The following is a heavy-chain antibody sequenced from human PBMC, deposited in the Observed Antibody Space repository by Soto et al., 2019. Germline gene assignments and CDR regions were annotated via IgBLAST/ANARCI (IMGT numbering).Heavy chain of an antibody. CDR3: ARDFGYYGMDV. CDR2: IWFDGSNK. D-gene: IGHD3-10*01. V-gene: IGHV3-33*01. J-gene: IGHJ6*02. Sequence: GGSLRLSCAASGFTFSSYGMHWVRQAPGKGLEWVAVIWFDGSNKWYADSVKGRFTISRDNSKNTLYLQMNSLRAEDTAVYYCARDFGYYGMDVWGQGTTVTVSS. CDR1: GFTFSSYG.